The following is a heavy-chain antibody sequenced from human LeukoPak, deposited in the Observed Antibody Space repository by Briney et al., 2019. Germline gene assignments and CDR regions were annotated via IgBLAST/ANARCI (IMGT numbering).Heavy chain of an antibody. Sequence: GGSLRLSCAASGFTFSSYSMSWVRQAPGKGLEWVSYISTTGGTIYYADSVKGRFTISRDNAKNSLYLQMRSLRDDDTAVYYCASALSYYTVDYWGQGTLVTVSS. CDR3: ASALSYYTVDY. CDR1: GFTFSSYS. V-gene: IGHV3-48*02. J-gene: IGHJ4*02. CDR2: ISTTGGTI. D-gene: IGHD1-26*01.